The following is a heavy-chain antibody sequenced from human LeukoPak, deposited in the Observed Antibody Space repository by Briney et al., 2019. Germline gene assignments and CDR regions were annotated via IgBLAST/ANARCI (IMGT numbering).Heavy chain of an antibody. V-gene: IGHV1-18*01. Sequence: ASVKVSCKASGYTFTSYGISWVRQAPGQGLEWMGWISAYNGSTNYAQKLQGRVTMTTDTSTSTAYMELRSLRSDDTAVYYRARDDWQWLEPDYWGQGTLVTVSS. CDR1: GYTFTSYG. J-gene: IGHJ4*02. CDR3: ARDDWQWLEPDY. CDR2: ISAYNGST. D-gene: IGHD6-19*01.